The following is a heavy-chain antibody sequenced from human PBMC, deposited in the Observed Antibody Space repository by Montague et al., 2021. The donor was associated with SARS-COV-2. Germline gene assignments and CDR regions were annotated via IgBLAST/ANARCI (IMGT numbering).Heavy chain of an antibody. CDR1: GDSVSTYGVA. D-gene: IGHD2-2*01. J-gene: IGHJ4*02. V-gene: IGHV6-1*01. Sequence: CAISGDSVSTYGVAWDWIRQSPSRGLEGLGMTIYTGSAWYNEYAESVKSRITIDPDTSKHQFSLHLNSVTPEDTAVYYCARIPVGSKYYFDFWGQGTLVTVSS. CDR2: TIYTGSAWYN. CDR3: ARIPVGSKYYFDF.